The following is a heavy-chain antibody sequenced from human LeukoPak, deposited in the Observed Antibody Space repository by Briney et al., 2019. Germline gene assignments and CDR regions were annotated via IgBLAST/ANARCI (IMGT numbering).Heavy chain of an antibody. CDR2: IYYSGST. CDR1: GGSISSYY. D-gene: IGHD4-17*01. CDR3: ARHSRDYPHNWFDP. J-gene: IGHJ5*02. Sequence: PSETLSLTCTVSGGSISSYYWSWIRQPPGKGLEWIGYIYYSGSTNYNPSLKSRVTISVDTSKNQFSLKLTSVTAADTAMYYCARHSRDYPHNWFDPWGQGTLVTVSS. V-gene: IGHV4-59*08.